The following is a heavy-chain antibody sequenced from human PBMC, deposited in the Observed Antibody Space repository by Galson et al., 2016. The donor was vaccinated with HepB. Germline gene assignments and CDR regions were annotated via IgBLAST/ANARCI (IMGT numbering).Heavy chain of an antibody. V-gene: IGHV3-74*01. CDR2: INSDGTIS. D-gene: IGHD4-17*01. Sequence: SLRLSCAASGFAFGSHWMHWVRQVPGKGLVWVSRINSDGTISNYADSVKGRFTISRDNSKSTLYLQMNSLRAEDTALYYCVREDYGDDPVYYYYYGMDVWGQGTTVSVSS. J-gene: IGHJ6*02. CDR3: VREDYGDDPVYYYYYGMDV. CDR1: GFAFGSHW.